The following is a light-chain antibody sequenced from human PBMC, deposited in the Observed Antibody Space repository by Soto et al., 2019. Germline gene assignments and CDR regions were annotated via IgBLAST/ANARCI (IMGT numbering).Light chain of an antibody. J-gene: IGLJ1*01. V-gene: IGLV2-14*01. CDR2: QVS. CDR3: SSYTISSTYV. CDR1: SSDVGTYNY. Sequence: QSALTQPASVSGSPGQSITLSCTGTSSDVGTYNYVSWYQQHPGKAPKLMISQVSNRPSGASNRFSGSKSGNTASLTISGLQAEDEADYYCSSYTISSTYVCXTGIKVTV.